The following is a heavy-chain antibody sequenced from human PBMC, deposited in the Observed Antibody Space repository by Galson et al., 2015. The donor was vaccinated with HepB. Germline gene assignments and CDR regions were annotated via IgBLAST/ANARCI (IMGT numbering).Heavy chain of an antibody. CDR3: ARGKEQHLVLNFFYY. J-gene: IGHJ4*02. V-gene: IGHV1-2*02. CDR1: GYTFTGHY. D-gene: IGHD6-13*01. CDR2: INPSSGTI. Sequence: SVKVSCKASGYTFTGHYLHWLRQAPGRGLEWMGWINPSSGTINYAQSFQGRVTMTRDTSITTAYMDLSSLRSDDTAVYFCARGKEQHLVLNFFYYWGQGTLVTVSS.